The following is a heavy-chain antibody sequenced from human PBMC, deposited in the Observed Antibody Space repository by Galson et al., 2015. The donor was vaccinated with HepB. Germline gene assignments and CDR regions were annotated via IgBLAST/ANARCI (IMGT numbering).Heavy chain of an antibody. CDR3: ARRAPISMFGQTQGFSP. V-gene: IGHV4-34*01. D-gene: IGHD3-3*01. Sequence: ETLSLTCAVYGGSFSGYYWNWIRQPPGKGLEWIGEINYGGRANYNPSLKSRLTFSIDTSNSHFSLRLRSVSAADTAVYYCARRAPISMFGQTQGFSPWGQGTLVIVSS. CDR2: INYGGRA. J-gene: IGHJ5*02. CDR1: GGSFSGYY.